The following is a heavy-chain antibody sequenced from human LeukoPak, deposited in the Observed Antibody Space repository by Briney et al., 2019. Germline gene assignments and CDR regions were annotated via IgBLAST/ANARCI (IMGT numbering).Heavy chain of an antibody. D-gene: IGHD4-23*01. Sequence: GGSLRLSCAASGFTFNNYAMSWVRQAPGKGLEWVSAISGRGGSTYYADSVKGRFTISRDNAKNTLYLQMNSLRAEDTAVYYCARVDYGGKPQGDYWGQGTLVTVSS. CDR2: ISGRGGST. V-gene: IGHV3-23*01. CDR3: ARVDYGGKPQGDY. J-gene: IGHJ4*02. CDR1: GFTFNNYA.